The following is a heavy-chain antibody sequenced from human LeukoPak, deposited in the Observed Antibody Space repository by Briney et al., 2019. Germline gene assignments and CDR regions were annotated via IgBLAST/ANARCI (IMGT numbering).Heavy chain of an antibody. V-gene: IGHV4-39*01. D-gene: IGHD2/OR15-2a*01. CDR1: GGSITTSSYY. J-gene: IGHJ2*01. CDR3: ARAFRARYFDL. CDR2: IYYSGST. Sequence: PSETLSLTCTVSGGSITTSSYYWGWIRQPPGKGLEWIGIIYYSGSTYYNPSLKGRVTISVDTPKNQFSLKLSSVTAADTAVYYCARAFRARYFDLWGRGTLVTVSS.